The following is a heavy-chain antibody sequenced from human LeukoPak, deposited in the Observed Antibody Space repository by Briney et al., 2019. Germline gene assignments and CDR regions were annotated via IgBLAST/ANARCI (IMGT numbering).Heavy chain of an antibody. J-gene: IGHJ4*02. CDR2: IWSDGTNK. V-gene: IGHV3-33*01. CDR3: ARDAQRGFDYSNSLQY. CDR1: GFTFNPLG. D-gene: IGHD4-11*01. Sequence: PGGSLRLPCAAAGFTFNPLGMHWAPRPPGRGLEWGSVIWSDGTNKYYAASVKGRFTISRDDFDKTVYLQMSSLRPDDTGVYYCARDAQRGFDYSNSLQYWGQGTPVTVST.